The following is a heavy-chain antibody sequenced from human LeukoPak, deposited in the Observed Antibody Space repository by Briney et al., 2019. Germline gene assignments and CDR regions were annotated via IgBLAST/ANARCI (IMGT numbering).Heavy chain of an antibody. V-gene: IGHV3-23*01. CDR2: LSGTGGNT. CDR3: AKLDSGYDYVHY. D-gene: IGHD5-12*01. CDR1: GFTFSSYA. Sequence: GGSLRLSCAASGFTFSSYAMNWVRQAPGKGLEWVSGLSGTGGNTWYADSVKGRFTISRDNSKNTLYLQMNSLRAEDTAVYYCAKLDSGYDYVHYWGQGTLVTVSS. J-gene: IGHJ4*02.